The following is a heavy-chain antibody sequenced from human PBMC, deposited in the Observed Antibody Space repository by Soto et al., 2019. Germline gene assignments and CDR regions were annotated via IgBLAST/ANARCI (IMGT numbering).Heavy chain of an antibody. Sequence: SETLCLTCTVSGAYIMGYYWSWVRQPPGKGLEWIGNIYYTGSTNYNPSLKSRVTISVDTSKNQFSLKLSSVTAADTAVYYCAKVGYNYGYYFDYWGQGTQVSVSS. CDR3: AKVGYNYGYYFDY. CDR1: GAYIMGYY. V-gene: IGHV4-59*01. J-gene: IGHJ4*02. CDR2: IYYTGST. D-gene: IGHD5-18*01.